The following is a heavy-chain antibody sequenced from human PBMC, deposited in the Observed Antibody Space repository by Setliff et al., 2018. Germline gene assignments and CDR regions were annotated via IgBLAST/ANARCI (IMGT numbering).Heavy chain of an antibody. CDR3: ARVSMYSSSWYYYYYGMDV. CDR2: TYTSGST. CDR1: GGSISRGSYD. Sequence: PSETLSLTCTVSGGSISRGSYDWSWIRQPAGKGLEWIGRTYTSGSTNYNPSLKSRVTISVDTSKNQFSLKLSSVTAADTAVYYCARVSMYSSSWYYYYYGMDVWGQGTTVTVSS. V-gene: IGHV4-61*02. J-gene: IGHJ6*02. D-gene: IGHD6-13*01.